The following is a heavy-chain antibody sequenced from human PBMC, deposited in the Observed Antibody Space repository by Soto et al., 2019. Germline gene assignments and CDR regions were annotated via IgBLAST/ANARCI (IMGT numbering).Heavy chain of an antibody. D-gene: IGHD5-18*01. CDR2: TRNKANSYTT. CDR1: GFTFSDHY. V-gene: IGHV3-72*01. Sequence: EVQLVESGGGLVQPGGSLRLSCAASGFTFSDHYMDWVRQAPGKGLEWVGRTRNKANSYTTEYAASVKGRFTISRDDSKNSLYLQMNSLKTEDTAVYYCARGVDTAMAYWGQGTTATVSS. J-gene: IGHJ6*02. CDR3: ARGVDTAMAY.